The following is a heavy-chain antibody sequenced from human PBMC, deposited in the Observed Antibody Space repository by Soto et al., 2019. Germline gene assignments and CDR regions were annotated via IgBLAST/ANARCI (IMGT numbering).Heavy chain of an antibody. CDR3: ATRVQSDIFTGYYLGAFDI. V-gene: IGHV1-46*01. CDR1: GYTFTSYG. CDR2: ISPSGGST. J-gene: IGHJ3*02. Sequence: ASEKVSCTASGYTFTSYGISWVRQAPGQGLEWMGLISPSGGSTSYAQKFQGRVTMTRDTSTSTVYMELSSLRSEDTAVYYCATRVQSDIFTGYYLGAFDIWGQGTMVTVSS. D-gene: IGHD3-9*01.